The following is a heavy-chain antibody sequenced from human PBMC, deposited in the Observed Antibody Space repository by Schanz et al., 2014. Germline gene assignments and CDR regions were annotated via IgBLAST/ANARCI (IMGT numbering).Heavy chain of an antibody. Sequence: EVQLVESGGGLVQPGGSLRLSCAASGFTFSDSWMHWVRQAPGKGLVWVSCTSNDGRFTTFADSVKGRFTISRDNAKNPLYLQMKSLRAEDTSVYYCVSDTDYHFDYWGQGTLVTVSS. CDR2: TSNDGRFT. V-gene: IGHV3-74*01. D-gene: IGHD4-17*01. CDR3: VSDTDYHFDY. CDR1: GFTFSDSW. J-gene: IGHJ4*02.